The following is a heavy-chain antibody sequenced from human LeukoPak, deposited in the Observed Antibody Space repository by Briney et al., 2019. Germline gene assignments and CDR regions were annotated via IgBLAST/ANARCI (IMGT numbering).Heavy chain of an antibody. D-gene: IGHD3-3*01. CDR1: GGSFSGYY. V-gene: IGHV4-34*01. CDR2: TNQSGST. CDR3: ARVCGITIFGVVIRQNYFDY. Sequence: SETLSLTCAVYGGSFSGYYWSWIRQPPGKGLEWIGETNQSGSTNYNPSLKSRVTISVDTSKNQFSLKLSSVTAADTAVYYCARVCGITIFGVVIRQNYFDYWGQGTLVTVSS. J-gene: IGHJ4*02.